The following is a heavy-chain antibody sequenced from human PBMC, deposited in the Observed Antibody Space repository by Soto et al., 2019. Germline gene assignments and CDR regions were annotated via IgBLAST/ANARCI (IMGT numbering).Heavy chain of an antibody. CDR2: INPNSGGT. D-gene: IGHD2-15*01. CDR1: GYTFTGYY. Sequence: ASVKVSCKASGYTFTGYYMHWVRQAPGQGLEWMGWINPNSGGTNYAQKFQGRVTMTRDTSISTAYMELSRLRSDDTAVYCCARDLGYCSGGSCFPENWFDPWGQGTLVTISS. V-gene: IGHV1-2*02. J-gene: IGHJ5*02. CDR3: ARDLGYCSGGSCFPENWFDP.